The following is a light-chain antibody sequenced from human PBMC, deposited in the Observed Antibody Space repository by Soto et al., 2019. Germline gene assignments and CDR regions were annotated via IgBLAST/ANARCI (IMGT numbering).Light chain of an antibody. CDR3: CSYTSTRTYV. CDR2: DVT. J-gene: IGLJ1*01. V-gene: IGLV2-14*03. Sequence: QSLLTQPASVSGSPGQSIAISCTGTSSDVDAYGYVSWYQQHPGKAPKLMNYDVTNRPPGVSDHFSGSKSGNTASLTISGLQAEDEADYYCCSYTSTRTYVFGTGT. CDR1: SSDVDAYGY.